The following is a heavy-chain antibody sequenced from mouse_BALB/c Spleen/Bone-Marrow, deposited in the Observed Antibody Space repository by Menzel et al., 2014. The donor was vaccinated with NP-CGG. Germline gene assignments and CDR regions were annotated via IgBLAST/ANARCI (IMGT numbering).Heavy chain of an antibody. CDR2: INPYNGGT. D-gene: IGHD3-2*01. V-gene: IGHV1-18*01. CDR3: ARGQLGLKYYAMDY. CDR1: GYSFTGYT. Sequence: VQLQQSGPELVKPGASMKISCKASGYSFTGYTMNWVKQSHGKNLEWIGLINPYNGGTSYNQKFKGKAILTVDKSSSTAYMELLSLTSEDSAVYYCARGQLGLKYYAMDYWGQGTSVTVSS. J-gene: IGHJ4*01.